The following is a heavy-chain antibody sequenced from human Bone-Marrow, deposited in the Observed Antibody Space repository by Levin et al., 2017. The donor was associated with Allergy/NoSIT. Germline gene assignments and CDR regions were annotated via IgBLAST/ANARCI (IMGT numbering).Heavy chain of an antibody. CDR2: IYWDDDK. CDR1: GFSLSTTGVS. V-gene: IGHV2-5*02. J-gene: IGHJ4*02. D-gene: IGHD6-19*01. Sequence: SGPTLVKPTQTLTLTCTFSGFSLSTTGVSVGWIRQPPGKALEWLALIYWDDDKRYRPSLKRRRSITKDNSKNQVNLTMTNLDPVDTGTYFCARRAYSSGWYDYWGQGTLVTVSS. CDR3: ARRAYSSGWYDY.